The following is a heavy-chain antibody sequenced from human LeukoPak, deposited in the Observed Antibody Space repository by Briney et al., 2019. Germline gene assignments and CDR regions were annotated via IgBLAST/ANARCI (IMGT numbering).Heavy chain of an antibody. J-gene: IGHJ3*02. Sequence: GGSLRLSCAASGFTFSGSAMHWVRQASGKGLEWVGRIRSKANSYATAYAASVKGRFTISRDDSKNTAYLQMNSLKTEDTAVYYCTREGDIVVVPAAPPPFDIWGQGTMVTVSS. CDR1: GFTFSGSA. CDR2: IRSKANSYAT. D-gene: IGHD2-2*01. CDR3: TREGDIVVVPAAPPPFDI. V-gene: IGHV3-73*01.